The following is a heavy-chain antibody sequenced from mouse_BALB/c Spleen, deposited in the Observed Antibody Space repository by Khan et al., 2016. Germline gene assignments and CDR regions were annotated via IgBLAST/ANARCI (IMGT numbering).Heavy chain of an antibody. J-gene: IGHJ4*01. V-gene: IGHV5-17*02. CDR3: ARSIGTRDYYGMDY. D-gene: IGHD2-5*01. CDR2: ISSGSNTL. Sequence: EVALVESGGGLVQPGGSRKLSCAASGFNFSSFGMHWVRQAPEKGLEWVAYISSGSNTLYYADTVKGRFTISRDTTKKPLFLQMTSLRSEDTAMYDCARSIGTRDYYGMDYWGQGTSVTVSS. CDR1: GFNFSSFG.